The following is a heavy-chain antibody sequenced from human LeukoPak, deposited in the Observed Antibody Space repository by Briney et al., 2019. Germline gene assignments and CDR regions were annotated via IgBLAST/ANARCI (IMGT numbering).Heavy chain of an antibody. CDR3: ARHVGRAGDEPYFDY. V-gene: IGHV4-39*01. Sequence: SETLSLTCTVSGGSISSRRYYWGWIRQPPGQGLEWIGSIYNSGIMYYDPSLKSRVTISVDTSKNQFSLNLISVTAADTAVYYCARHVGRAGDEPYFDYWGQGALVTVSS. D-gene: IGHD4-17*01. J-gene: IGHJ4*02. CDR1: GGSISSRRYY. CDR2: IYNSGIM.